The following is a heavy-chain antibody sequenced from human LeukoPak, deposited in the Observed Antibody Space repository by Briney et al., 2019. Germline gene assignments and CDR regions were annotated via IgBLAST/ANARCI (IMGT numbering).Heavy chain of an antibody. CDR1: GGSISSYY. V-gene: IGHV4-59*08. CDR2: IYYSAST. D-gene: IGHD2-15*01. Sequence: SETLSLTCTVSGGSISSYYWSWIRQPPGQGLEWIGYIYYSASTNYNPSLKGRVTISVDTSKNQFSLKLSSVTAADTAVYYCARHSPNTPKAFDIWGQGTMVTVSS. J-gene: IGHJ3*02. CDR3: ARHSPNTPKAFDI.